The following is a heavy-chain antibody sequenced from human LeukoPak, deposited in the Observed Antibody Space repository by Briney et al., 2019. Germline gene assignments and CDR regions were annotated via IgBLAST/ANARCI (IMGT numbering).Heavy chain of an antibody. V-gene: IGHV3-48*01. CDR1: GFTFSSYS. J-gene: IGHJ6*02. Sequence: GGSLRLSCAASGFTFSSYSMNWVRQAPGKGLEWVSYISSSSSTIYYADSVKGRFTISRDNAKNSLYLQMNGLRAEDTAVYYCASALGYCRGGSCPPPLYYYYYGMDVWGQGTTVTVSS. CDR3: ASALGYCRGGSCPPPLYYYYYGMDV. D-gene: IGHD2-15*01. CDR2: ISSSSSTI.